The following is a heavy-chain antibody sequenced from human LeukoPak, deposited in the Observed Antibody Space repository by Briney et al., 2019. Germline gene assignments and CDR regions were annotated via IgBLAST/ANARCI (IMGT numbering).Heavy chain of an antibody. CDR3: AKPELRYYYYMDV. CDR2: ISGSGGST. J-gene: IGHJ6*03. V-gene: IGHV3-23*01. Sequence: PGGSLRLSCAASGFTFSSYAVSWVRQAPGKGLEWVSAISGSGGSTYCADSVKGRFTISRDNSKNTLYLQMNSLRAEDTAVYYCAKPELRYYYYMDVWGKGTTVTVSS. CDR1: GFTFSSYA. D-gene: IGHD1-7*01.